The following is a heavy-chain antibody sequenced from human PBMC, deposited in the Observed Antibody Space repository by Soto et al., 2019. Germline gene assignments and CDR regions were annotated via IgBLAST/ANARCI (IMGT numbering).Heavy chain of an antibody. V-gene: IGHV4-59*08. CDR2: IYYSGST. J-gene: IGHJ5*02. CDR3: AKTRWFGPGNNWFDP. CDR1: GGSISSYY. Sequence: PSETLSLTCTVSGGSISSYYWSWIRQPPGKGLEWIGYIYYSGSTNYNPSLKSRVTISVDTSKNQFSLKLSSVTAADTAVYYCAKTRWFGPGNNWFDPWGQGTLVTAPQ. D-gene: IGHD3-10*01.